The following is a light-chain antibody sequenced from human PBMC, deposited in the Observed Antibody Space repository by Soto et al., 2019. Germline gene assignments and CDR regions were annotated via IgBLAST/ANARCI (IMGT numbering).Light chain of an antibody. CDR1: QSVSRRD. V-gene: IGKV3-20*01. Sequence: EIGLTQSPGSLSLSPGERATLSCRASQSVSRRDLAWYQQKPGQAPRLRIYGSSSRSTGIPDRFSGSESGTDFTLTISRLEPEDFAVYYCKQYGSSPYTFGQGTKLEIK. CDR2: GSS. J-gene: IGKJ2*01. CDR3: KQYGSSPYT.